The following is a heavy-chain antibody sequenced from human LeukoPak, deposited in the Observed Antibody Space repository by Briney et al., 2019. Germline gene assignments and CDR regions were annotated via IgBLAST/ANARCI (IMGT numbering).Heavy chain of an antibody. V-gene: IGHV3-13*01. Sequence: GGSLRLSCAASGCTFSNYDMHWVRQVTGKGLEWVSHIGTGTDTHYSDSVKGRFTISRENAQNSLYLQMNNLRAGDTAVYYCARDRRADYGRNDDAFDVWGQGTTVTVSS. CDR3: ARDRRADYGRNDDAFDV. CDR1: GCTFSNYD. D-gene: IGHD4-23*01. J-gene: IGHJ3*01. CDR2: IGTGTDT.